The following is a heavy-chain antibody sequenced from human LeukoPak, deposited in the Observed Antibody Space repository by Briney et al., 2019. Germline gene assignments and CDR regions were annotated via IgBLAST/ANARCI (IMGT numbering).Heavy chain of an antibody. CDR3: AKAGRGGAITLVRGVKGDYYYMDV. J-gene: IGHJ6*03. Sequence: GGSLRLSCAASGLTFSRYSMNWVRQAPGKGLEWVSSISSSSSYIYYADSVKGRFTISRDNSKNTLYLQMNSLRAEDTAVYYCAKAGRGGAITLVRGVKGDYYYMDVWGKGTTVTISS. V-gene: IGHV3-21*04. CDR2: ISSSSSYI. D-gene: IGHD3-10*01. CDR1: GLTFSRYS.